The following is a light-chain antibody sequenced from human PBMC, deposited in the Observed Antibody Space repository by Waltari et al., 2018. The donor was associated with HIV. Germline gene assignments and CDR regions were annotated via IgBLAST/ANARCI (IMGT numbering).Light chain of an antibody. CDR2: EVN. CDR1: SSDVGSYNF. J-gene: IGLJ2*01. CDR3: CSYAGSSTSVV. Sequence: QSALTQSASVSGSPGQSITISCTGTSSDVGSYNFVSWYQHHPGKAPKLMIYEVNKRPSGVSNRFSGSKSGNTASLTISGLQAEDEADYYCCSYAGSSTSVVFGGGTKLTVL. V-gene: IGLV2-23*02.